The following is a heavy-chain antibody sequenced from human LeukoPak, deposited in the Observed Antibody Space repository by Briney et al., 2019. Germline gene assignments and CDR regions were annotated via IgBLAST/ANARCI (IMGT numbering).Heavy chain of an antibody. J-gene: IGHJ4*02. V-gene: IGHV1-46*01. CDR3: ARDTLTGYPMNLLDY. D-gene: IGHD3-9*01. CDR1: GYTFTSYY. Sequence: ASVKVSCKASGYTFTSYYMHWVRQAPGQGLEWMGIINPSGGSTTYAQKFQGRVTMTRDTSTSTVYMELSSLRSEDTAAYYCARDTLTGYPMNLLDYWGQGTLVTVSS. CDR2: INPSGGST.